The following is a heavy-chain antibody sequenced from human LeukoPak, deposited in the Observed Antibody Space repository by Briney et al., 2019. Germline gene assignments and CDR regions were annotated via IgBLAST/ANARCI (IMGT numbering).Heavy chain of an antibody. CDR2: INPNSGGT. V-gene: IGHV1-2*02. CDR1: GYTFTGYY. CDR3: ARGFHLGYCSSTSCYKVGTFGY. J-gene: IGHJ4*02. D-gene: IGHD2-2*02. Sequence: ASVKVSCKASGYTFTGYYMHWVRQAPGQGLEWMGWINPNSGGTNYAQKFQGRVTMTRDTSISTAYMELSRLRSDDTAVYYCARGFHLGYCSSTSCYKVGTFGYWGQGTLVTVSS.